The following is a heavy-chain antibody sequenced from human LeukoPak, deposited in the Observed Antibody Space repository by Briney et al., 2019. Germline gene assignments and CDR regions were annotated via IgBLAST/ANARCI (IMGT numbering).Heavy chain of an antibody. CDR2: ISWNSGSI. D-gene: IGHD2-15*01. CDR3: AKDIDSDIVVVVAIDY. J-gene: IGHJ4*02. V-gene: IGHV3-9*01. Sequence: GGSLRLSCAASGFTFDDYAMHWVRQAPGKGLEWVSGISWNSGSIGYADSGKGRFTISRDNAKNSLYLRMNSLRAEDTALYYCAKDIDSDIVVVVAIDYWGQGTLVTVSS. CDR1: GFTFDDYA.